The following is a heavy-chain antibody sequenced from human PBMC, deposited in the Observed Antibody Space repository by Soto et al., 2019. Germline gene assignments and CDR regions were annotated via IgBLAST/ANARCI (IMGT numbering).Heavy chain of an antibody. CDR1: GFTFSDYP. CDR3: ARETPSFES. J-gene: IGHJ4*02. V-gene: IGHV3-48*02. Sequence: QLVESGGGLVQPGGSLRLSCAASGFTFSDYPMNWVRQAPGKGLEWVSSIRTISSAIYFADSVRGRFTISRDNARNSLYLQMTSLRDEDTAVYYCARETPSFESWGQGTLVTVSS. D-gene: IGHD2-15*01. CDR2: IRTISSAI.